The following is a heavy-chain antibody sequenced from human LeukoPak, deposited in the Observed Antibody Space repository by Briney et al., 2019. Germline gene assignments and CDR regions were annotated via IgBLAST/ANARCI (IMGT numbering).Heavy chain of an antibody. Sequence: ASVKVSCKASGYTFTSSDINWVRQGTRQGLEWMGWMNPNSGNTGYAQKFLGRVTMTRNTSISTAYMALSSLRSEDTAVYYCARGDCTTGVCLDYWGQGTLVAVSS. CDR3: ARGDCTTGVCLDY. V-gene: IGHV1-8*01. CDR1: GYTFTSSD. D-gene: IGHD2-8*01. CDR2: MNPNSGNT. J-gene: IGHJ4*02.